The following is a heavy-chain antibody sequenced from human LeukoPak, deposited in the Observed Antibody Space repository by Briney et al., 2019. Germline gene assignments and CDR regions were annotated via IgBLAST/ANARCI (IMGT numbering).Heavy chain of an antibody. CDR2: ISGDGKDR. V-gene: IGHV3-23*01. Sequence: PGGSLRLSCAASGFTFSSYGMSWVRQAPGKGLQWVSAISGDGKDRDYPDSVKGRFTISRDNSKNTLYLQMNSLRAEDTAVYYCAKDLGGASYFYWGQGTLVTVSS. CDR3: AKDLGGASYFY. D-gene: IGHD2-8*02. CDR1: GFTFSSYG. J-gene: IGHJ4*02.